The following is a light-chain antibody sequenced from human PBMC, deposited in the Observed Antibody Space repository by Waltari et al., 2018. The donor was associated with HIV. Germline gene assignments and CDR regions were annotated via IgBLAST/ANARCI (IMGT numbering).Light chain of an antibody. V-gene: IGKV1-5*03. CDR2: QAS. CDR1: QNVGTY. J-gene: IGKJ2*01. Sequence: DIQVAQSPSTLAASVGDRVTITCRTSQNVGTYLAWYQRKPGKAPKHLIYQASSLQTGVPSRFSASGSGTYFTLTITSLQPDDFATYYCQQYHTFLTFGQGTGLE. CDR3: QQYHTFLT.